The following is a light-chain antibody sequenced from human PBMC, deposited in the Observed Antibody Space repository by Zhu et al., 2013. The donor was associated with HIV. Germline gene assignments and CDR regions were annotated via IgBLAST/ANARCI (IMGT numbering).Light chain of an antibody. CDR3: QQYNDWPGS. J-gene: IGKJ2*03. Sequence: DIQMTQSPSSLSASVGDRVTITCRASQDIRIDLGWYQQKPGKAPKRLIYAASSLQSGVSSRFSGSGSGTEFTLTISSLQPEDFATYYCQQYNDWPGSFGQGTKLEIK. CDR2: AAS. CDR1: QDIRID. V-gene: IGKV1-17*01.